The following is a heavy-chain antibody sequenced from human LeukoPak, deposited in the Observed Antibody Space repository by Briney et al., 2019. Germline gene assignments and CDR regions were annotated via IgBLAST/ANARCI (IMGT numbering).Heavy chain of an antibody. V-gene: IGHV3-33*07. CDR1: GFTFSSYG. CDR3: ARDVGNFDSGTSYPDY. J-gene: IGHJ4*02. Sequence: GRSLRLSCVTSGFTFSSYGMFWVRQAPGKGLEWVAVIWYDGSKKYYADSVKGRFTISRDKSKNTLYLQMNSLTAEDTAAYYCARDVGNFDSGTSYPDYWGQGTLVTVSS. D-gene: IGHD3-10*01. CDR2: IWYDGSKK.